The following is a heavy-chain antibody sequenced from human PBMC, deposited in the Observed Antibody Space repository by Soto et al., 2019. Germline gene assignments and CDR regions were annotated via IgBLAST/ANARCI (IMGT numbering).Heavy chain of an antibody. CDR1: GYPFPSHY. D-gene: IGHD1-26*01. J-gene: IGHJ6*02. Sequence: ASVEVSCKASGYPFPSHYMHWGRPAPGQGLEWMGIINPSGGSTSYAQKFQGRVTMTRDTSISTAYMELSSLRSEDTAVYYCARQWELSGYYYGMDVWGQGTTVTVSS. V-gene: IGHV1-46*01. CDR3: ARQWELSGYYYGMDV. CDR2: INPSGGST.